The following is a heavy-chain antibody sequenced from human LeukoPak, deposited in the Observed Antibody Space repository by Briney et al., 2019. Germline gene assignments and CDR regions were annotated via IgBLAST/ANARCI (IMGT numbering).Heavy chain of an antibody. CDR1: GFTFSNYC. J-gene: IGHJ4*02. CDR2: INTDGTST. V-gene: IGHV3-74*01. CDR3: ARGSVGPDC. D-gene: IGHD1-26*01. Sequence: PGGSLRLSCAASGFTFSNYCMHWVRQAPGKGLEWLSRINTDGTSTIYADSVGGRFTISRDNPKNTVYLQMNRLRAEDTAVYYCARGSVGPDCWGQGTLVPVSS.